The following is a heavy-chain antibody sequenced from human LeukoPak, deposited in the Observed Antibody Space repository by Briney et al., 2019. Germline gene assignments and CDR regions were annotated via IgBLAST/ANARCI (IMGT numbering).Heavy chain of an antibody. V-gene: IGHV3-9*03. J-gene: IGHJ4*02. CDR2: ISWNSGSI. Sequence: PGGSLRLSCAASGFTFDDYAMHWVRQAPGKGLEWVSGISWNSGSIGYADSVKGRFTISRDNAKNSLYLQMNSLRAEDMALYYCAKDMGRYYDSSGFFDYWGQGTLVTVSS. CDR1: GFTFDDYA. D-gene: IGHD3-22*01. CDR3: AKDMGRYYDSSGFFDY.